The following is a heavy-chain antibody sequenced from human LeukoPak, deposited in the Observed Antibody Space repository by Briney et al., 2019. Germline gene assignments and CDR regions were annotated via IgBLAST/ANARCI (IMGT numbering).Heavy chain of an antibody. J-gene: IGHJ5*02. V-gene: IGHV4-34*01. D-gene: IGHD3-10*01. CDR1: GGSFSGYY. Sequence: SETLSLTCAVYGGSFSGYYWSWVRQPPGKGVEWIGEINHSGSTNYNPSLKSRVTISVDTSKNQFSLKLSSVTAADTAVYYCARKRITMVRGAGNWFDPWGQGTLVTVSS. CDR3: ARKRITMVRGAGNWFDP. CDR2: INHSGST.